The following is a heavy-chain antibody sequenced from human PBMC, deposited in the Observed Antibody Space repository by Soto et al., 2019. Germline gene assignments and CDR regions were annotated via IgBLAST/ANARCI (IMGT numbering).Heavy chain of an antibody. CDR3: TRERVRGVITVPYSLYGMDV. D-gene: IGHD3-10*01. CDR2: IYYSGST. Sequence: QVQLQESGPGLVKPSQTLSLTCTVSGGSISSGDYYWSWIRQPPGKGLEWIGYIYYSGSTYYNPSLESGVTLSVDTAKNRFSLKLSSVTAADSAVYYCTRERVRGVITVPYSLYGMDVWGQGTTVTVSS. V-gene: IGHV4-30-4*01. J-gene: IGHJ6*02. CDR1: GGSISSGDYY.